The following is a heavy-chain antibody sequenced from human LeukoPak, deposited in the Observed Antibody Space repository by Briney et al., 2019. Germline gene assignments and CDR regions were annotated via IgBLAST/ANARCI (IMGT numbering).Heavy chain of an antibody. CDR1: GFTFSSYS. CDR2: ISSSSYI. J-gene: IGHJ5*02. CDR3: ARGGLYYYGSGKSWFDP. V-gene: IGHV3-21*01. D-gene: IGHD3-10*01. Sequence: GGSLRLSCAASGFTFSSYSMNWVRQAPGKGLEWVSSISSSSYIYYADSVKGRFTISRDNAKNSLYLQMNSLRAEDTAVYYCARGGLYYYGSGKSWFDPWGQGTLVTVSS.